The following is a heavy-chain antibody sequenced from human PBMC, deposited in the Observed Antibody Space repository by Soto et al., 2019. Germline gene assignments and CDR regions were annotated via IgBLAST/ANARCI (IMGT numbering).Heavy chain of an antibody. D-gene: IGHD5-18*01. Sequence: ESLKISFKGSGYSLTSYWIGWVRQIPGKGLEWMGIIYPCDSDTRYSPSFQGQVTISADKSISTAYLQWSSLKASDTAMYYCASTDSGYSYGADYYYYGMDVWGQGTTVTVSS. CDR3: ASTDSGYSYGADYYYYGMDV. V-gene: IGHV5-51*01. CDR1: GYSLTSYW. CDR2: IYPCDSDT. J-gene: IGHJ6*02.